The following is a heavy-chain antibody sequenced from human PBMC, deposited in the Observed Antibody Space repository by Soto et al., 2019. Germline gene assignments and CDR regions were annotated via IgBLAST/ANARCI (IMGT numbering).Heavy chain of an antibody. CDR1: GGTFGSDA. CDR3: ARDGTSSGYYTTWLDP. J-gene: IGHJ5*02. V-gene: IGHV1-69*06. D-gene: IGHD5-12*01. CDR2: IIPIFGTR. Sequence: SVKVSCKASGGTFGSDAITWVRQAPGQGIERVGRIIPIFGTRNYAQKLQDRVTISADTSTTTFYLDLNSLTSDDTALYYCARDGTSSGYYTTWLDPWGQGTLVTVSS.